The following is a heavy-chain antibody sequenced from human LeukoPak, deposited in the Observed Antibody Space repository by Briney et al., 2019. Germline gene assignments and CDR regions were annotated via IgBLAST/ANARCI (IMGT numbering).Heavy chain of an antibody. CDR2: FSGSGGST. CDR1: GFTFSSYA. D-gene: IGHD1-7*01. J-gene: IGHJ6*03. CDR3: AKRRGLELLYYYYMDV. V-gene: IGHV3-23*01. Sequence: GGSLRLSCAASGFTFSSYAMSWVRQAPGKGLEWVSAFSGSGGSTYYADSVKGRFTISRDNSKNTLYLQMNSLRAEDTAVYYCAKRRGLELLYYYYMDVWGKGTTVTVSS.